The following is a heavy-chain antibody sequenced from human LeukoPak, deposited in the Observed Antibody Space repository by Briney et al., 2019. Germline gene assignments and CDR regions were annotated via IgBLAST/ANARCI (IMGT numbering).Heavy chain of an antibody. V-gene: IGHV4-39*07. CDR1: GGSISSSSFY. D-gene: IGHD3-10*01. Sequence: SETLSLTCTVSGGSISSSSFYWAWIRQPPGKGLEWIGSIYYTGSPYYNPSLKSRVTISVDTSKNQFSLKLSSVTAADTAVYYCARERITSYYMDVWGKGTTVTISS. CDR2: IYYTGSP. J-gene: IGHJ6*03. CDR3: ARERITSYYMDV.